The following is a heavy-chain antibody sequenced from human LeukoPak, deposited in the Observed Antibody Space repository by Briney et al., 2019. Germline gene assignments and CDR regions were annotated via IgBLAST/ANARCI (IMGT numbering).Heavy chain of an antibody. J-gene: IGHJ4*02. CDR3: ARRRDSGSLQHFDY. CDR2: ISSSSSTI. Sequence: QAGGSLRLSCAASGFTFSSYSMNWVRQAPGKGLEWVSYISSSSSTIYYADSVKGRFTISRDNAKNSLYLQMNSLRAEDTAVYYCARRRDSGSLQHFDYWGQGTLVTVSS. CDR1: GFTFSSYS. V-gene: IGHV3-48*04. D-gene: IGHD1-26*01.